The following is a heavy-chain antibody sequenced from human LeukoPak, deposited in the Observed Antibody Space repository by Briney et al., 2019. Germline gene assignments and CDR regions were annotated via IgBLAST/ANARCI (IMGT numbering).Heavy chain of an antibody. Sequence: GGSLRLSCAASGFTFSSYEMNFRQAPGKGLEWVSYISSSGSTIYSADSVKGRFSISRDNAKNSLYLQMNSLRPEDTATYYCARGLQYFDWLLWGDYWGQGTLVTVSS. V-gene: IGHV3-48*03. D-gene: IGHD3-9*01. CDR2: ISSSGSTI. J-gene: IGHJ4*02. CDR3: ARGLQYFDWLLWGDY. CDR1: GFTFSSYE.